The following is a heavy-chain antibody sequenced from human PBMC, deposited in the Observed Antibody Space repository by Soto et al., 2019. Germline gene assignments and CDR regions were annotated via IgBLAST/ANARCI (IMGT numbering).Heavy chain of an antibody. CDR2: ISAYNGNT. V-gene: IGHV1-18*01. D-gene: IGHD3-22*01. Sequence: EASVKVSCKASGYTFTSYGISWVRQAPGQGLEWMGWISAYNGNTNYAQKLQGRVTMTTETSTSTAYMELRSLRSDDTAVYYCAREPYSYDSSGYYFNWFDPWGQGTLVTVSS. CDR3: AREPYSYDSSGYYFNWFDP. CDR1: GYTFTSYG. J-gene: IGHJ5*02.